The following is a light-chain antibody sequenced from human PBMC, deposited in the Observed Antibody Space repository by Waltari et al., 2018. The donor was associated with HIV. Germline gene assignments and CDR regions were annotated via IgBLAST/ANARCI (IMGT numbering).Light chain of an antibody. J-gene: IGLJ1*01. CDR3: SSYAGNNNYV. CDR1: SRDIRTYPS. CDR2: EVN. V-gene: IGLV2-8*01. Sequence: QPALTQPPSASGSPGQSVTISCTGTSRDIRTYPSVSWYQQPPGRAPHLLIFEVNKRPSGVPDRFSGSKSANTASLTVSGLQVADEADYYCSSYAGNNNYVFGTGTRVTV.